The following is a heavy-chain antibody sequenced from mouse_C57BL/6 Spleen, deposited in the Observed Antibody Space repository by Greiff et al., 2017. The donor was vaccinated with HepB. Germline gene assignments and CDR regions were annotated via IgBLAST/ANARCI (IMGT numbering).Heavy chain of an antibody. D-gene: IGHD1-1*01. CDR3: ARQVYYGSSYWYFDV. CDR1: GFTFSSYT. CDR2: ISGGGGNT. J-gene: IGHJ1*03. Sequence: EVQGVESGGGLVKPGGSLKLSCAASGFTFSSYTMSWVRQTPEKRLEWVATISGGGGNTYYPDSVKGRFTISRDNAKNTLYLQMSSLRSEDTALYYCARQVYYGSSYWYFDVWGTGTTVTVSS. V-gene: IGHV5-9*01.